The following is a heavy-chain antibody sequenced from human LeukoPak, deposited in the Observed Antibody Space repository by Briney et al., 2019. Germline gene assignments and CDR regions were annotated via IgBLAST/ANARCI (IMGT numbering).Heavy chain of an antibody. CDR2: ISGSGGST. V-gene: IGHV3-23*01. D-gene: IGHD5-18*01. Sequence: GGSLRLSCAASGFTFSSYAMSWVRQAPGKGLEWVSAISGSGGSTYYADSVKGRFTISRDNSKNTLYLQMNSLRAEDTAVYYCAKGDSYGVSYYYYYMDVWGKGTTVTVSS. CDR1: GFTFSSYA. J-gene: IGHJ6*03. CDR3: AKGDSYGVSYYYYYMDV.